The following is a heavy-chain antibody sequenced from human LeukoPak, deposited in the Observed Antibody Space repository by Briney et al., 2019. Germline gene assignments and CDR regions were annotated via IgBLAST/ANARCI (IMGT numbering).Heavy chain of an antibody. CDR3: ARDPGRSSNYGDYVGLNYYGMDV. D-gene: IGHD4-17*01. Sequence: PGGSLRLSCAASGFTFSSYCMHWVRQAPGKGLEWVAVIWYDGSNKYYADSVKGRFTISRDNSKNTLYLQMNSLRAEDTAVYYCARDPGRSSNYGDYVGLNYYGMDVWGQGTTVTVSS. J-gene: IGHJ6*02. CDR2: IWYDGSNK. CDR1: GFTFSSYC. V-gene: IGHV3-33*01.